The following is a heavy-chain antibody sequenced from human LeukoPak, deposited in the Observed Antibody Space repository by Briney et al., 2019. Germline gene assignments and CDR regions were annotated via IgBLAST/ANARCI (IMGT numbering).Heavy chain of an antibody. D-gene: IGHD1-7*01. CDR3: TRRQRGITGTTDYYYMDV. Sequence: GGSLRLSCAASGFTFSGSAMHWVRQASGKGLEWVGRIRSKANSYATAYAASVKGRFTISRDDSKNTAYLQMNSLKTEDTAVYYCTRRQRGITGTTDYYYMDVWGKGTTVAVSS. CDR2: IRSKANSYAT. CDR1: GFTFSGSA. V-gene: IGHV3-73*01. J-gene: IGHJ6*03.